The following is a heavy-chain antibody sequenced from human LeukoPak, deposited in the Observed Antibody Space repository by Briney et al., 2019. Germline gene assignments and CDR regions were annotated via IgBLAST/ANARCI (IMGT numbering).Heavy chain of an antibody. CDR3: ARDLLGYNYHYMDV. Sequence: GGSLRLSCAASGFTLSSYWMSWVRQAPGKGLEWVSYISSSGSTIYYADSVKGRFTISRDNAKNSLYLQMNSLRAEDTAVYYCARDLLGYNYHYMDVWGKGTTVTVSS. CDR1: GFTLSSYW. CDR2: ISSSGSTI. D-gene: IGHD3-22*01. V-gene: IGHV3-48*04. J-gene: IGHJ6*03.